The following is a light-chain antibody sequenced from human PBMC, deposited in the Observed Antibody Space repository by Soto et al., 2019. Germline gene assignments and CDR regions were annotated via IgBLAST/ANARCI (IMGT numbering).Light chain of an antibody. Sequence: QSALAQPASVSGSPGQSITISCTGTSSNVGNFNVVSWYQQHPGEAPKVIIYDVTERPSGVSNRFSGSKSGNTASLTISGLQAEDEADYYCCSYAGSGTNVFGTGTKLTVL. CDR2: DVT. CDR3: CSYAGSGTNV. V-gene: IGLV2-23*02. CDR1: SSNVGNFNV. J-gene: IGLJ1*01.